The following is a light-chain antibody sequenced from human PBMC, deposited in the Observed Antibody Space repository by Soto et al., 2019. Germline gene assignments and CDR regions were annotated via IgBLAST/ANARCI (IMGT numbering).Light chain of an antibody. Sequence: DIQMTQSPSTLSASVGDRVTITCRASQIISRWLAWYQQKPGKAPKLLIYKASSLESGVPSRFSGSGSGTEFTLTISSLQPEDFATYYCQQYNTYSRTFGQGTKVDI. CDR1: QIISRW. V-gene: IGKV1-5*03. CDR3: QQYNTYSRT. CDR2: KAS. J-gene: IGKJ2*01.